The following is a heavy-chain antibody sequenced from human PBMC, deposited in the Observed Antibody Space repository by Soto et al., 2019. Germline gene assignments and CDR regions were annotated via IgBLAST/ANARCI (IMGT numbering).Heavy chain of an antibody. CDR1: VFSLSTSGMC. CDR2: IDWDDDK. Sequence: SGPTLVNPPQTLTLTCTFSVFSLSTSGMCVSWIRQPPGKALEWLARIDWDDDKYYSTSLKTRLTISKDTSKNQVVLTMTNMDPVDTATYYCARMGQYYDILTGYWSGYYFDYWGQGTLVTVSS. CDR3: ARMGQYYDILTGYWSGYYFDY. J-gene: IGHJ4*02. D-gene: IGHD3-9*01. V-gene: IGHV2-70*11.